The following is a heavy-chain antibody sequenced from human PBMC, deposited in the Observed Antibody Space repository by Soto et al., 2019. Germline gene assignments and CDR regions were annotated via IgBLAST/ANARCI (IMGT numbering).Heavy chain of an antibody. CDR3: ATSQKGYNWNYFDH. J-gene: IGHJ4*02. CDR2: ISYTGFT. CDR1: CGSVSSGTYY. D-gene: IGHD1-20*01. V-gene: IGHV4-61*01. Sequence: SETLSLTCSVSCGSVSSGTYYWSWIRQPPGRGLEWIGYISYTGFTSYNPSLESRVSVSVDTSKNQFSLKVSGVSAADTAVYYCATSQKGYNWNYFDHWGQGALVTVSS.